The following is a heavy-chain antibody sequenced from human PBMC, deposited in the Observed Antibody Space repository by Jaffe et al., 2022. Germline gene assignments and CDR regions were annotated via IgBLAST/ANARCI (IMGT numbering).Heavy chain of an antibody. J-gene: IGHJ4*02. D-gene: IGHD6-6*01. V-gene: IGHV4-34*01. CDR2: INHSGST. CDR3: ARQAARPVRRNDY. CDR1: GGSFSGYY. Sequence: QVQLQQWGAGLLKPSETLSLTCAVYGGSFSGYYWSWIRQPPGKGLEWIGEINHSGSTNYNPSLKSRVTISVDTSKNQFSLKLSSVTAADTAVYYCARQAARPVRRNDYWGQGTLVTVSS.